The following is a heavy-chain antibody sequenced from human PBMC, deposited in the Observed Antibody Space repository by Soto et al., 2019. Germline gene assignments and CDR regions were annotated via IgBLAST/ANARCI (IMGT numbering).Heavy chain of an antibody. J-gene: IGHJ6*02. Sequence: GSLRLSCAASGFTFSSYGMHWVRQAPGKGLEWVAVISYDGSNKYYADSVKGRFTISRDNSKNTLYLQMNSLRAEDTAVYYCAKEYYDFWSGYLEAVYYYYGMDAWGQGTTVTVSS. CDR3: AKEYYDFWSGYLEAVYYYYGMDA. V-gene: IGHV3-30*18. CDR1: GFTFSSYG. CDR2: ISYDGSNK. D-gene: IGHD3-3*01.